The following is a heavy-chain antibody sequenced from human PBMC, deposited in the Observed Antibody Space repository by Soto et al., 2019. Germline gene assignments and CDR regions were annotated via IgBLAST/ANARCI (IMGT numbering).Heavy chain of an antibody. Sequence: GGTLRLSCAVSGFTFCSYGMHWVRLAPPPGLEWEAVISYDGSNKYYADSVKGLFTISRDNSRNTLYLQMNSLRAEDTAVYYCAKSVYGSGSYYTSLFYYYYYGMDVWGQGTTVTVSS. J-gene: IGHJ6*02. CDR1: GFTFCSYG. D-gene: IGHD3-10*01. CDR3: AKSVYGSGSYYTSLFYYYYYGMDV. V-gene: IGHV3-30*18. CDR2: ISYDGSNK.